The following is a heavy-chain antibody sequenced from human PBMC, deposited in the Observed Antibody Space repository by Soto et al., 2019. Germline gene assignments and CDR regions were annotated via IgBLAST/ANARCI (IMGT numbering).Heavy chain of an antibody. CDR3: ARVACSGGSCYGMDV. V-gene: IGHV3-21*01. CDR1: GFTFSSYS. J-gene: IGHJ6*02. Sequence: GGSLRLSCAASGFTFSSYSMNWVRQAPGKGLEWVSSISSSSSYIYYADSVKGRFTISRDNAKNSLYLQMNSLRAEDTAVYYCARVACSGGSCYGMDVWGQGTTVTVSS. D-gene: IGHD2-15*01. CDR2: ISSSSSYI.